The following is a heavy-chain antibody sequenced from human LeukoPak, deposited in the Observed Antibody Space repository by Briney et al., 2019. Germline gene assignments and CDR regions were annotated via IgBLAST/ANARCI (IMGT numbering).Heavy chain of an antibody. CDR2: IRGSGVTT. J-gene: IGHJ4*02. Sequence: PGGTLRLSCAASGFTFRGYGMSWVCQAPGKGLEWVSAIRGSGVTTYYADSVKGRFTISRDNSRTTLYLLMNSLRAEDTAVYYCAKDAAANVDYPYYFDYWGQGALVTVSS. CDR1: GFTFRGYG. V-gene: IGHV3-23*01. D-gene: IGHD4-11*01. CDR3: AKDAAANVDYPYYFDY.